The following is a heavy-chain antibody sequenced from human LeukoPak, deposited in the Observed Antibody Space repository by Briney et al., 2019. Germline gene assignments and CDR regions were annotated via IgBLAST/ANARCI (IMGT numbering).Heavy chain of an antibody. Sequence: SETLSLTCTVSGGSISSGIYYWGWIRQPPGKGLEWIGSIYYSGNTYYNPSLKGRVTISVDTSKNQLSLKLNSVTAADTAVYYCARHVRQQLPPKAFDYWGQGALVTVSS. V-gene: IGHV4-39*01. CDR1: GGSISSGIYY. CDR2: IYYSGNT. J-gene: IGHJ4*02. CDR3: ARHVRQQLPPKAFDY. D-gene: IGHD6-13*01.